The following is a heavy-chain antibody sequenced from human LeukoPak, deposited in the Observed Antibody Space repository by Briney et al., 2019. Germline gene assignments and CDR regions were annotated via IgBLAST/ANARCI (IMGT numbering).Heavy chain of an antibody. J-gene: IGHJ6*02. D-gene: IGHD2-21*02. Sequence: GRSLRLSRAASGFTFSSYGMHWVRQAPGKGLEWVAVISYDGSNKYYADSVKGRFTISRDNSKNTLYLQMNSLRAEDTAVYYCAKDLAYCGGDCYPLYGMDVWGQGTTVTVSS. V-gene: IGHV3-30*18. CDR3: AKDLAYCGGDCYPLYGMDV. CDR2: ISYDGSNK. CDR1: GFTFSSYG.